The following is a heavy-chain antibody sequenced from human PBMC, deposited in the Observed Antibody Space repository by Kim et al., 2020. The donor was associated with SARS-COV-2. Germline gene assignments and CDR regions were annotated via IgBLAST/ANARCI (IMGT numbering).Heavy chain of an antibody. CDR3: AKESGSSLNAPTAELDY. V-gene: IGHV3-43*02. J-gene: IGHJ4*02. Sequence: GGSLRLSCAASGFTFDDYAMHWVRQAPGKGLEWVSLISGDGGSTYYADSVKGRFTISRDNSKNSLYLQMNSLRTEDTALYYCAKESGSSLNAPTAELDYWGQGTLVTVSS. CDR2: ISGDGGST. CDR1: GFTFDDYA. D-gene: IGHD1-26*01.